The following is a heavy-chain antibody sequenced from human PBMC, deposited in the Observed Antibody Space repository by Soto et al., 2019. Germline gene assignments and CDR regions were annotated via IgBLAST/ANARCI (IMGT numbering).Heavy chain of an antibody. CDR1: GFTFSSYA. V-gene: IGHV3-30-3*01. Sequence: GGSLRLSCAASGFTFSSYAMHWVRQAPGKGLEWVAVISYDGSNKYYADSVKGRFTISRDNSKNTLYLQMNSLRAEDTAVYYCARDYSGGFLEWLPITGDYGMDVWGQGTTVTVSS. J-gene: IGHJ6*02. D-gene: IGHD3-3*01. CDR2: ISYDGSNK. CDR3: ARDYSGGFLEWLPITGDYGMDV.